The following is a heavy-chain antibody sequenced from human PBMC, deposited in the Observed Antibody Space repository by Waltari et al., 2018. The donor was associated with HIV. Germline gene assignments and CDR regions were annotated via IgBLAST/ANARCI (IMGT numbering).Heavy chain of an antibody. Sequence: EVQLVESGGGLVKPGGSLRLSCDASGFTLSNAWMSWVRPAPGKGLEWVGRIKSKTDGGTTDYAAPVKGRFTISRDDSKNTLYLQMNSLKTEDTAVYYCTTDRYGDYVEGYWGQGTLVTVSS. CDR2: IKSKTDGGTT. D-gene: IGHD4-17*01. J-gene: IGHJ4*02. CDR3: TTDRYGDYVEGY. V-gene: IGHV3-15*01. CDR1: GFTLSNAW.